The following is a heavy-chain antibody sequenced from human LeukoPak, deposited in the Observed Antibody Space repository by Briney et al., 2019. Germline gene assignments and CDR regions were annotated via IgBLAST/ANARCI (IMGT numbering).Heavy chain of an antibody. D-gene: IGHD2-2*01. J-gene: IGHJ4*02. CDR1: GFTFSSYS. V-gene: IGHV3-21*01. CDR2: ISSSSSYI. Sequence: GGSLRLSCAASGFTFSSYSMNWVRQAPGKGLEWVSSISSSSSYIYYADSVKGRFTISRDNAKNSLYLQMNSLRAEDTAVYYCARDQPFVVVPAANPFDYWGQGTLVTVSS. CDR3: ARDQPFVVVPAANPFDY.